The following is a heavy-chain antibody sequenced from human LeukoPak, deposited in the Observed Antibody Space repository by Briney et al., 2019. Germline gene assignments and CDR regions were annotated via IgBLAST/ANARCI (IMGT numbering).Heavy chain of an antibody. D-gene: IGHD3-22*01. Sequence: SETLSLTCTVSGGSISNYYWSWVRQPPGKGLEWIGYIYYSGSTTYNPSLKSRVTISVDTSKNQFSLKLNSMTAADTAMYYCARVGFHSSGYYFLGNENWGQGTLVTVSS. CDR2: IYYSGST. V-gene: IGHV4-59*01. J-gene: IGHJ4*02. CDR3: ARVGFHSSGYYFLGNEN. CDR1: GGSISNYY.